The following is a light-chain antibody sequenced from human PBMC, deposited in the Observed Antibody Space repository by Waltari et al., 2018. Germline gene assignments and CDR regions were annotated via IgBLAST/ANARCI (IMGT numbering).Light chain of an antibody. CDR1: SSNIGSPYN. J-gene: IGLJ2*01. CDR2: DDS. V-gene: IGLV1-40*01. CDR3: QSYDSGLNGLF. Sequence: QSVLTQPPSVSGAPGQRVTISCTGSSSNIGSPYNVHWYQQVPGRAPKLLIYDDSNRPSGAPDRFSGSKSGTSASLAITGLQAEDEAEYFCQSYDSGLNGLFFGGGTKVTVL.